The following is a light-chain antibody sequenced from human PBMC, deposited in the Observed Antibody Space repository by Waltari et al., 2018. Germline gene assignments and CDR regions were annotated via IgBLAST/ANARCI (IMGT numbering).Light chain of an antibody. CDR1: QNIRTS. CDR3: QQAYNTPYT. J-gene: IGKJ2*01. Sequence: DIQMTQSPSSLSASVGDRVSITCRASQNIRTSLNWYQQKPGQAPNVLIHDASTLQSGVPPRFSGSGSGTDFTLTITNVEAEDFATYTCQQAYNTPYTFGPGTTLEMK. CDR2: DAS. V-gene: IGKV1-39*01.